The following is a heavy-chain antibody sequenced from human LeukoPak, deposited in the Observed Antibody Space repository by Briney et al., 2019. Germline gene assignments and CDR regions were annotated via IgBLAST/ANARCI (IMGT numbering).Heavy chain of an antibody. CDR2: INAGNGNT. V-gene: IGHV1-3*01. D-gene: IGHD3-10*01. CDR1: GYTFTSYA. Sequence: ASVKVSCKGSGYTFTSYAMNWVRQAPRQSLEWMGWINAGNGNTKYSQKFQGRVTITRDTSASTAYMELSSLRSEDTAVYYCARDGSPNYYGSGSYFHWGQGTLVTVSS. CDR3: ARDGSPNYYGSGSYFH. J-gene: IGHJ4*02.